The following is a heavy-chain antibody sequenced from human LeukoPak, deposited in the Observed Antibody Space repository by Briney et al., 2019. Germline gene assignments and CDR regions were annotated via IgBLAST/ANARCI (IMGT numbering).Heavy chain of an antibody. CDR3: ARGFAVEDQLLYVPSYYMDV. CDR2: INWNGGRT. V-gene: IGHV3-20*04. D-gene: IGHD2-2*02. CDR1: GFTFDDYG. Sequence: GGSLRLSCAASGFTFDDYGMSWVRQVPGKGLEWVSGINWNGGRTGYADSVKGRFTISRDNAKNSLYLQMNSLRAEDTALYYCARGFAVEDQLLYVPSYYMDVWGKGTTVIVSS. J-gene: IGHJ6*03.